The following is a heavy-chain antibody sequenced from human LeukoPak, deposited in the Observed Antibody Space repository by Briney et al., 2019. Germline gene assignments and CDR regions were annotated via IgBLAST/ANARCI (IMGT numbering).Heavy chain of an antibody. V-gene: IGHV4-34*01. Sequence: SETLSLTCAVYGGSFSGYYWSWIRQPPGKGLEWIGEINHSGSTNYNPSLKSRVTISVDTSKNQFSLKLSSVTAADTAVYYCAREHVVVVVAATRWFDPWGQGTLVTVSS. CDR3: AREHVVVVVAATRWFDP. CDR1: GGSFSGYY. CDR2: INHSGST. J-gene: IGHJ5*02. D-gene: IGHD2-15*01.